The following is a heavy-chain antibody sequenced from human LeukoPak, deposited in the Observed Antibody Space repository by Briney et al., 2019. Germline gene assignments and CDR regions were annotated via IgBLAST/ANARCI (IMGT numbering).Heavy chain of an antibody. V-gene: IGHV3-49*04. CDR3: TRDAAPEYIGATNDFDY. J-gene: IGHJ4*02. Sequence: TGGSLRLSCTASGFTFGDYAMSWVRQAPGKGLEWVGFIRSKAYGGTTEYAASVKGRFTISRDDSKSIAYLQMNSLKTEDKAVYYCTRDAAPEYIGATNDFDYWGQGTLVTVSS. D-gene: IGHD5-12*01. CDR2: IRSKAYGGTT. CDR1: GFTFGDYA.